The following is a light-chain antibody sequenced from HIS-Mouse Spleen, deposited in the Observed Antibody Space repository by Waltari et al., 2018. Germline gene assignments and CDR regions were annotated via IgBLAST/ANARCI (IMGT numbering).Light chain of an antibody. Sequence: DIQMTQSPSTLSESVGDRVTITCRASQGISNWLAWYQQKPEKAPKLLTYKASILESGVPARFSGSGSGTEFTLTISSLQPDDFATYYCQQYNSYSTFGPGTKVDIK. CDR1: QGISNW. CDR3: QQYNSYST. CDR2: KAS. V-gene: IGKV1-5*03. J-gene: IGKJ3*01.